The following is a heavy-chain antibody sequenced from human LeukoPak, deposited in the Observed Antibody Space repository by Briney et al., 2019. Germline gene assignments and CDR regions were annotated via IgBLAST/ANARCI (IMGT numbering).Heavy chain of an antibody. D-gene: IGHD5-18*01. V-gene: IGHV3-7*01. Sequence: GGSLRLSCAAPGFTFSSYWMTWVRQTPGKGLEWVALIKQDGSEKYYVDSVRGRFTISRDNATKSLFLQMNSLRAEDTAVYYCARDYSYGHDGGMDVWGQGTTVTVSS. CDR3: ARDYSYGHDGGMDV. J-gene: IGHJ6*01. CDR1: GFTFSSYW. CDR2: IKQDGSEK.